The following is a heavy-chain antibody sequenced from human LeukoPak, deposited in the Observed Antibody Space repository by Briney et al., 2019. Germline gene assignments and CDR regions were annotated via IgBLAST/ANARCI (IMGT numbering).Heavy chain of an antibody. CDR2: FDPEDGET. D-gene: IGHD3-22*01. CDR1: GYTLTELS. Sequence: ASVKVSCKVSGYTLTELSMHWVRQAPGKGLEWMGGFDPEDGETIYAQKFRGRVTMTEDTSTDTAYMELSSLRSEDTAVYYCATEGRYYDSSGYRDWGQGTLVTVSS. V-gene: IGHV1-24*01. CDR3: ATEGRYYDSSGYRD. J-gene: IGHJ4*02.